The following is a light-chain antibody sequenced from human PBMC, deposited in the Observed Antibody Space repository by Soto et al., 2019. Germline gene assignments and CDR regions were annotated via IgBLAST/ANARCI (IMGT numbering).Light chain of an antibody. Sequence: EIVMTQSPGTLSVSPGERATLSCRASQSVSVNLAWYQQNPGQAPRLLIYGVSTRATGIPARFSGSESGTEVTLTISSLQSEVFAVYYGQQYNDWPFTFGPGTKVDIK. CDR1: QSVSVN. CDR2: GVS. V-gene: IGKV3-15*01. CDR3: QQYNDWPFT. J-gene: IGKJ3*01.